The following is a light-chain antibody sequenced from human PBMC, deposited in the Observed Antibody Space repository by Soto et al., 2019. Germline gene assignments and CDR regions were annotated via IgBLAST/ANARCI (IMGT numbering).Light chain of an antibody. CDR2: EVS. Sequence: QSALTQPPSASGSPGGSVTISCTGTSSDVGGYNYVSWYQQHPGKAPKLMIYEVSKRPSGVPDRFSGSKSGNTASLTVSGLQAEDEADYYCSSYAGSTYVFGTGTKVTVL. CDR1: SSDVGGYNY. J-gene: IGLJ1*01. CDR3: SSYAGSTYV. V-gene: IGLV2-8*01.